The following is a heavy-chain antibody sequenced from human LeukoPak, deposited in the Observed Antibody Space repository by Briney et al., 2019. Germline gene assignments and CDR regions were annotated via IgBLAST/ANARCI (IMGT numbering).Heavy chain of an antibody. J-gene: IGHJ6*02. CDR3: ARQNEVVVATHYYYYGMDV. CDR1: GGSISSYY. D-gene: IGHD2-15*01. Sequence: PSETLSLTCTVSGGSISSYYWSWIRQPPGKGLEWIGYIYYSGSTNYNPSLKSRVTISVDTSKNQFSLKLSSVTAADTAVYYCARQNEVVVATHYYYYGMDVWGQGTTVTVSS. V-gene: IGHV4-59*08. CDR2: IYYSGST.